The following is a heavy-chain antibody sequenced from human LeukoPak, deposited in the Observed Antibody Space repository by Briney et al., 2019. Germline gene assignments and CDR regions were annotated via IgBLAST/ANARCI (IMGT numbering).Heavy chain of an antibody. Sequence: ASVKVSCKASGYTFTSYGISWVRQATGQGLEWMGWMNPNSGNTGYAQKFQGRVTITRNTSISTAYMELSSLRSEDTAVYYCAPPPTFGQLLGVPYQEPGMIYWGQGTLVTVSS. J-gene: IGHJ4*02. CDR2: MNPNSGNT. V-gene: IGHV1-8*03. CDR1: GYTFTSYG. D-gene: IGHD3-10*01. CDR3: APPPTFGQLLGVPYQEPGMIY.